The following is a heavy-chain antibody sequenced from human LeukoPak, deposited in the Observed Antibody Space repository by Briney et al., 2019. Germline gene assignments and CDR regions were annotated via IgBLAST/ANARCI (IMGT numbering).Heavy chain of an antibody. D-gene: IGHD6-13*01. CDR2: ISGGGAST. CDR1: GFTFSSYA. CDR3: AKGGFSWHFDC. J-gene: IGHJ4*02. V-gene: IGHV3-23*01. Sequence: PGGSLRLSCAGSGFTFSSYAMTWVRQKAPGGGLEWVSIISGGGASTYYADSVKGRFTISRDNSKNTVSLQMNSLRAEDTAVYYCAKGGFSWHFDCWGQGTLVTVSS.